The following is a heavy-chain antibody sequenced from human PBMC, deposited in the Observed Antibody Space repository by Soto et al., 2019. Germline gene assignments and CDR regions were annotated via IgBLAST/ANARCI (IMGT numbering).Heavy chain of an antibody. D-gene: IGHD4-17*01. Sequence: GGFIRLSCAASGLTSSTYGMSWVRQAPGKGLEWVSGISGSGGNTYYADSVKGRFTISRDNSKNMLYLQMNSLRAEDTAVYYCAKRLTTVTRVFDCWGQGTLVTVSS. CDR2: ISGSGGNT. CDR1: GLTSSTYG. V-gene: IGHV3-23*01. J-gene: IGHJ4*02. CDR3: AKRLTTVTRVFDC.